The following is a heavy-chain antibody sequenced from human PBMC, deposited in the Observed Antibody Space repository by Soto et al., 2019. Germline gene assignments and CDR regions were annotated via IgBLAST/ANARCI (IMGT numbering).Heavy chain of an antibody. CDR2: ISKNGGNK. Sequence: EVQLSESGGGLVQPGGYLRLSCAASGFTFSNYDMSWVRQAPGQGLEWVSGISKNGGNKWYADTVKGRFTISRDNSKNTLFLQMISLRPDDTAVYYCAQRGGNDYWGGFDYWGPGTLVTVSS. J-gene: IGHJ4*02. CDR3: AQRGGNDYWGGFDY. V-gene: IGHV3-23*01. CDR1: GFTFSNYD. D-gene: IGHD7-27*01.